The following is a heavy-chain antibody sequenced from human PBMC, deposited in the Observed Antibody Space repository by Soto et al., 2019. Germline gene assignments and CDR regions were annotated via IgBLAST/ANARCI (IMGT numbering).Heavy chain of an antibody. D-gene: IGHD6-19*01. V-gene: IGHV4-59*01. CDR2: IYYSGST. J-gene: IGHJ4*02. Sequence: NPSETLSLTCTVSGGSISSYYWSWIRQPPGKGLEWIGYIYYSGSTNYNPSLKSRVTISVDTSKNQFSLKLSSVTAADTAVYYCARQLQAVAENYFAYWGKATLVTVSP. CDR1: GGSISSYY. CDR3: ARQLQAVAENYFAY.